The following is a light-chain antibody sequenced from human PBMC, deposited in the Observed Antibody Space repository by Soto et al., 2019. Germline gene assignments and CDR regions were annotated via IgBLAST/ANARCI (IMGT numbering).Light chain of an antibody. J-gene: IGLJ2*01. V-gene: IGLV2-14*01. Sequence: QSVLTQPASVSGSPGQSITITCTGTSSDVGGYNYVSWYQQHPGKAPKLMIYDVSNRPSGVFNRFSVSKSGNTASLTISGLQAEVEADYYRSSYTSSSTLYVVFGGGTKLTVL. CDR3: SSYTSSSTLYVV. CDR1: SSDVGGYNY. CDR2: DVS.